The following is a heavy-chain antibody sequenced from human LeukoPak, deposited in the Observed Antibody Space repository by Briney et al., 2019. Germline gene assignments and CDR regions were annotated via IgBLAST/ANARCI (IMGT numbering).Heavy chain of an antibody. CDR2: IHYSGTT. V-gene: IGHV4-39*07. Sequence: PLETLSLTCTVSGASIDSGRYYWGWIRQPPGKGLEWIGSIHYSGTTYYNPSLKSRVTISIDTSNNQFSLKLSSVTAADTAVYYCARGTPYNPWGQGTLVTVSS. J-gene: IGHJ5*02. CDR3: ARGTPYNP. D-gene: IGHD4-11*01. CDR1: GASIDSGRYY.